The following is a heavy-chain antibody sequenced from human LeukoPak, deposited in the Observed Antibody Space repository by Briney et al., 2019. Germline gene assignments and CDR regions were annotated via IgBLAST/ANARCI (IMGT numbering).Heavy chain of an antibody. CDR3: ARAVDSSGYSIDY. CDR2: ISYDGSNK. V-gene: IGHV3-30-3*01. CDR1: GFTFSSYA. Sequence: GGSLRLSCAASGFTFSSYAMHWVRQAPGKGLEWVAVISYDGSNKYYADSVKGRFTISRDNSKNTLYLQMNSLRAEDTAVYYCARAVDSSGYSIDYWGQGTLVTVSS. D-gene: IGHD3-22*01. J-gene: IGHJ4*02.